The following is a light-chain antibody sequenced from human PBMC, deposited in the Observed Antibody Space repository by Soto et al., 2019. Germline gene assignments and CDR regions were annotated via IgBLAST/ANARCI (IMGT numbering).Light chain of an antibody. Sequence: EIVLTQSPGTLSLSPGERATLSCRASQSVSDNLAWYQQKSGQAPRLLIYGASTRATGLPARFSGSGSGTEFTLTISSLQSEDFAVYYCHQYNNWPSFGPGTKVDVK. CDR2: GAS. CDR1: QSVSDN. J-gene: IGKJ3*01. V-gene: IGKV3-15*01. CDR3: HQYNNWPS.